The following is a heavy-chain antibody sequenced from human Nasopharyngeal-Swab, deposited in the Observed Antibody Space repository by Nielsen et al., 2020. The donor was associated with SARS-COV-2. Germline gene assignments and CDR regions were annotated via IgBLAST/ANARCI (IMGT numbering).Heavy chain of an antibody. CDR3: ATDARGVVDDYFDS. D-gene: IGHD2-15*01. CDR2: ISSCGDNA. Sequence: GGSLSLSCAASGVTFSSYAMCWIRHAPGKGLELDSGISSCGDNAYYADPVKGRLTFSRANSRNTLYLQMHSLKAEDTALYYCATDARGVVDDYFDSWGQGTLVTVSS. V-gene: IGHV3-23*01. J-gene: IGHJ4*02. CDR1: GVTFSSYA.